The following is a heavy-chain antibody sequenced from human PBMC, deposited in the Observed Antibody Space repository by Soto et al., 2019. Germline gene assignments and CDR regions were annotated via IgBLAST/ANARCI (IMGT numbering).Heavy chain of an antibody. CDR3: ANPPLRYSPRSTKTMFRDY. CDR1: GFTFSSYA. Sequence: SLRLSCAASGFTFSSYAMSWVRQAPGKGLEWVSAISGSGGSTYYADSVKGRFTISRDNSKNTLYLQMNSLRAEDTAVYYCANPPLRYSPRSTKTMFRDYWGQGTLVTVSS. V-gene: IGHV3-23*01. J-gene: IGHJ4*02. D-gene: IGHD5-18*01. CDR2: ISGSGGST.